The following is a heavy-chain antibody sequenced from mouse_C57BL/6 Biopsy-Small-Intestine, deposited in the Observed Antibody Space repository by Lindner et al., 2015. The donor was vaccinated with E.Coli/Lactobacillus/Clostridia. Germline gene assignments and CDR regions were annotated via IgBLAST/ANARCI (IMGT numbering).Heavy chain of an antibody. CDR2: IYPRSGNT. D-gene: IGHD2-3*01. V-gene: IGHV1-81*01. CDR3: ARLGTTLYFDY. J-gene: IGHJ2*01. CDR1: GYTFTSYG. Sequence: VQLQESGAELARPGASVKLSCKASGYTFTSYGISWVKQRSGQGLEWIGEIYPRSGNTYYNEKFKGKATLTADKSSSTAYMELRSLTSEDSAVYFCARLGTTLYFDYWGQGTTLTVSS.